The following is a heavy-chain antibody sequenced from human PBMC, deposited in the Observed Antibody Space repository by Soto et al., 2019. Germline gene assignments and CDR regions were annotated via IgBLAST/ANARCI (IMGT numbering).Heavy chain of an antibody. CDR2: INPGGGST. V-gene: IGHV1-46*01. CDR3: ASSDILTGYYLDS. CDR1: GYTFTSYY. D-gene: IGHD3-9*01. Sequence: GASVKVSCKASGYTFTSYYMHWVRQAPGQGLEWMGIINPGGGSTSFAQKFQGRVTMTRDTSTSTVYMELSSLRSEDTAVYYCASSDILTGYYLDSWGQGTLVTVSS. J-gene: IGHJ4*02.